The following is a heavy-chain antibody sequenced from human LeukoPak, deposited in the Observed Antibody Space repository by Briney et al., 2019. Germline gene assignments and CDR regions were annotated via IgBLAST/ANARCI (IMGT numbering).Heavy chain of an antibody. V-gene: IGHV4-39*01. CDR2: IYYSGST. CDR3: AIQGYYYDSSGYYSSEAFDY. D-gene: IGHD3-22*01. Sequence: PSETLSLTCTVSGGSISSSSYYWGWIRQPPGKGLEWIGSIYYSGSTYYNPSLKGRVTISVDTSKNQFSLKLSSVTAADTAVYYCAIQGYYYDSSGYYSSEAFDYWGQGTLVTVSS. J-gene: IGHJ4*02. CDR1: GGSISSSSYY.